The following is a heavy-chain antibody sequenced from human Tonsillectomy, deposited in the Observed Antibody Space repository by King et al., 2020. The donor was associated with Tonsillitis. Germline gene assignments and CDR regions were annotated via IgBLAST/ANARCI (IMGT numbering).Heavy chain of an antibody. CDR1: GYTFTHYA. CDR3: ARDYWGSDY. CDR2: IITNAGNTGSP. Sequence: VQLVESGSELKEPGASVKISCKASGYTFTHYAMNWVRQAPGQGLEWMAWIITNAGNTGSPTYAQGFTGRFVLSLDTSASTAYLQINSLKAEDTAVYYCARDYWGSDYWGQGTLLTVSS. V-gene: IGHV7-4-1*02. D-gene: IGHD7-27*01. J-gene: IGHJ4*02.